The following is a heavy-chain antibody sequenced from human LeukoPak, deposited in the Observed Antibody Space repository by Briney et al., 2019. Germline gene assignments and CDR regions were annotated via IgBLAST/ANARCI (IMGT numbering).Heavy chain of an antibody. Sequence: GGSLRLSCAASGFTFSNAGMSWVRQAPGKGLELVGRIKSKTDGGTTDDAATVKGRFTISRDNSKNTLSLQMNSLKTEDTAVYYCTTGITMVRGVIHLIDYWGQGTPVTVSS. D-gene: IGHD3-10*01. CDR1: GFTFSNAG. V-gene: IGHV3-15*01. CDR2: IKSKTDGGTT. J-gene: IGHJ4*02. CDR3: TTGITMVRGVIHLIDY.